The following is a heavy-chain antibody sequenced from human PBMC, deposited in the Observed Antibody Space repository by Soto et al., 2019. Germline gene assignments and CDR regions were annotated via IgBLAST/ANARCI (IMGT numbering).Heavy chain of an antibody. CDR3: SRDRGCTSTSCYAYYYHYYMDV. Sequence: GGSLRLPCTASGFTFGDFAMNWFRQAPGKGLEWVGFIRSKNNGGTTEYAASLEGRFTISRDDSRSIAYLEMNSPKTEDTAVYYCSRDRGCTSTSCYAYYYHYYMDVWGRGTTVTVSS. V-gene: IGHV3-49*03. D-gene: IGHD2-2*01. CDR2: IRSKNNGGTT. CDR1: GFTFGDFA. J-gene: IGHJ6*03.